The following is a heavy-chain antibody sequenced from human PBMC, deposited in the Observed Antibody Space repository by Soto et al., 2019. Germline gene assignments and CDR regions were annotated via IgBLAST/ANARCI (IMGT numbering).Heavy chain of an antibody. CDR2: IRSKANSYAT. Sequence: GGSLTLSSAASGFTFSSSAMDWVRQACGKRLGWVGRIRSKANSYATTYAASVKGRFTISRDDSKNTAYLQMNSLKTEDTAVYYCTRSDKVARPSYYWGQATLVTVSS. CDR1: GFTFSSSA. J-gene: IGHJ4*02. V-gene: IGHV3-73*01. CDR3: TRSDKVARPSYY.